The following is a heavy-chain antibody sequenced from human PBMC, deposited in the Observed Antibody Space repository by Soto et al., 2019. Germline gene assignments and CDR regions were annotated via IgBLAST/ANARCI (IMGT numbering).Heavy chain of an antibody. CDR1: GFTFSTYW. CDR2: IKSDGSST. CDR3: ARSDWFDP. V-gene: IGHV3-74*01. J-gene: IGHJ5*02. Sequence: GSLRLSCAASGFTFSTYWMHWVRQAPGKGLVWVSRIKSDGSSTSYADPVKGRFTISRDNAKNTLYLQMNSLRVEDTAVYYCARSDWFDPWGQGTLVTVSS.